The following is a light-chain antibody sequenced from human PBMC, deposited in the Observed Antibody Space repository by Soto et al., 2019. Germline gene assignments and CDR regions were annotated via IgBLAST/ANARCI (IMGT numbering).Light chain of an antibody. Sequence: IQMTQSPSTLFASVGDRVTITCRASQSISSWLAWYQQKPGKAPKLLIYDASYLERGVPSRFSGSGSGTEFTLTISSLQPDDLATYNCQQYNSFWTFGQGTKVEI. CDR1: QSISSW. CDR2: DAS. CDR3: QQYNSFWT. J-gene: IGKJ1*01. V-gene: IGKV1-5*01.